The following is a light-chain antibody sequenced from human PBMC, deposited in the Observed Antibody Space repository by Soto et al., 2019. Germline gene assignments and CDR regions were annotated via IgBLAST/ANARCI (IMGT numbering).Light chain of an antibody. CDR3: SSYTSTSTYV. CDR2: EVS. V-gene: IGLV2-14*01. J-gene: IGLJ1*01. Sequence: QSALTQPASVSGSPGQSITISCTGTSSDVGGYNYVSWYQQYPGKAPKLMIYEVSNRPSGISNRFSGSKSGNTAPLTISGLQAEDEADYYCSSYTSTSTYVFGSGTKLTVL. CDR1: SSDVGGYNY.